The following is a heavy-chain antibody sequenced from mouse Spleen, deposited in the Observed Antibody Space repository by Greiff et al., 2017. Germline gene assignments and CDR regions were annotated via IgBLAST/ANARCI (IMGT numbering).Heavy chain of an antibody. V-gene: IGHV3-6*01. J-gene: IGHJ4*01. D-gene: IGHD2-2*01. CDR1: GYSITSGYY. Sequence: ESGPGLVKPSQSLSLTCSVTGYSITSGYYWNWIRQFPGNKLEWMGYISYDGSNNYNPSLKNRISITRDTSKNQFFLKLNSVTTEDTATYYCAREDYGYLYYYAMDYWGQGTSVTVSS. CDR3: AREDYGYLYYYAMDY. CDR2: ISYDGSN.